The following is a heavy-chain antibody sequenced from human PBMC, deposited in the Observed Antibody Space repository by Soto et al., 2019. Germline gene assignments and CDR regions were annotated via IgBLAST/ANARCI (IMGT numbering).Heavy chain of an antibody. CDR2: IYYSGST. Sequence: SETLSLTCTVSGGSISSYYWSWIRQPPGKGLEWIGYIYYSGSTNYNPSLKSRVTISVDTSKNQFSLKLSSVTAADTAVYYCARCSYSSSPDFDYWGQGTLVTVAS. D-gene: IGHD6-6*01. CDR3: ARCSYSSSPDFDY. J-gene: IGHJ4*02. CDR1: GGSISSYY. V-gene: IGHV4-59*01.